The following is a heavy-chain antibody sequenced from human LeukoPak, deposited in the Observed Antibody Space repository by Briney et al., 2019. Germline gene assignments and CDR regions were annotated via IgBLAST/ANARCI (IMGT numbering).Heavy chain of an antibody. J-gene: IGHJ6*02. V-gene: IGHV1-69*13. Sequence: SVKVSCKASGGTFSSYAISWVRQAPGQGLEWMGGIIPIFGTANYAQKFQGGVTITADESTSTAYMELSSLRSEDTAVYYCARDEYSSSWRTDYYYYGMDVWGQGTTVTVSS. D-gene: IGHD6-13*01. CDR3: ARDEYSSSWRTDYYYYGMDV. CDR1: GGTFSSYA. CDR2: IIPIFGTA.